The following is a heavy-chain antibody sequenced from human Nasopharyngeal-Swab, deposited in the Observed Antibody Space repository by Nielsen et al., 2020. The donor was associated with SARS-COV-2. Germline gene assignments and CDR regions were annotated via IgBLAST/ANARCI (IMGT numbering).Heavy chain of an antibody. J-gene: IGHJ4*02. CDR1: GYTFTNSW. D-gene: IGHD2-15*01. V-gene: IGHV5-51*01. Sequence: KVSCKGFGYTFTNSWIGWVRQLPGKGLEWMGIIYPGDSDTRYSPSFQGQVIISADKSVNTTYLQWSSLKAPDSAIYYCATTYCSAYTCYSFDNWGRGTLVTVSS. CDR3: ATTYCSAYTCYSFDN. CDR2: IYPGDSDT.